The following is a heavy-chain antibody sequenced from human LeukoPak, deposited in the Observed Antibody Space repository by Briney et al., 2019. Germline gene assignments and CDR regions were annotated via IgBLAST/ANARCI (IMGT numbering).Heavy chain of an antibody. D-gene: IGHD4-17*01. CDR1: GYTFTSYG. Sequence: WASVKVSCKASGYTFTSYGISWVRQAPGQGLEWMGWINPHSGKTGYAQKFQGRVTMTTDTSANTAYMDLSSLRSEDTAVYYCARLSSHYGDYKVDPWGQGTLVTVSS. V-gene: IGHV1-8*02. CDR2: INPHSGKT. CDR3: ARLSSHYGDYKVDP. J-gene: IGHJ5*02.